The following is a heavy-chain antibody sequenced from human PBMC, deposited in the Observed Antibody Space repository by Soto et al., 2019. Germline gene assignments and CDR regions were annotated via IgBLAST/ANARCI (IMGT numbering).Heavy chain of an antibody. Sequence: EVQLVESGGGLVKPGGSLRLSCAASGFTFSSYSMNWVRQAPGKGLEWVSSISSSSSYIYYADSVKGRFTISRDNAKNSLYLQMNSLRAEDTAVYYCARCRHQYTIRCYFDYWGQGTLVTVSS. CDR2: ISSSSSYI. D-gene: IGHD3-3*02. CDR3: ARCRHQYTIRCYFDY. V-gene: IGHV3-21*01. CDR1: GFTFSSYS. J-gene: IGHJ4*02.